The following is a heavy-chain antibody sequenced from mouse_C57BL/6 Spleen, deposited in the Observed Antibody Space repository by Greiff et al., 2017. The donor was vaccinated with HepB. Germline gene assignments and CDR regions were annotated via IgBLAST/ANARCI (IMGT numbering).Heavy chain of an antibody. J-gene: IGHJ4*01. V-gene: IGHV6-3*01. Sequence: EVHLVESGGGLVQPGGSMKLSCVASGFTFSNYWMNWVRQSPEKGLEWVAQIRLKSDNYATHYAESVKGRFTISRDDSKSSVYLQMNNLRAEDTGIYYCTAGYYGVDYWGQGTSVTVSS. CDR2: IRLKSDNYAT. CDR3: TAGYYGVDY. CDR1: GFTFSNYW. D-gene: IGHD1-1*01.